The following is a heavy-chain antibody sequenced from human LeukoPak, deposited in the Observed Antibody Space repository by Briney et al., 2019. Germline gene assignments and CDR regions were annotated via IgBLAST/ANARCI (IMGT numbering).Heavy chain of an antibody. CDR2: ISSGSAYI. CDR3: GRELSYFDY. Sequence: GGSLRLSCAASGFTFSSYSMNWVRQAPGKGLEWVSSISSGSAYIYYADSVKGRFTISRDNSKNTLYLQMNSLRAEDTAVFYCGRELSYFDYWGQGTLVTVSS. V-gene: IGHV3-21*01. J-gene: IGHJ4*02. CDR1: GFTFSSYS.